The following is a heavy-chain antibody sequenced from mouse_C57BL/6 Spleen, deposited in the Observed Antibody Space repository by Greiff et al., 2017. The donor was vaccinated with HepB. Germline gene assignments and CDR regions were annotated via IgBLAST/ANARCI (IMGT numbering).Heavy chain of an antibody. D-gene: IGHD2-4*01. CDR3: TIYYDYDGASYWYFDV. CDR2: IDPEDGDT. Sequence: EVQLQESGAELVRPGASVKLSCTASGFNIKDYYMHWVKQRPEQGLEWIGRIDPEDGDTEYAPKFQGKATITADTSSNTAYLQLSSLTAEDTAVYYCTIYYDYDGASYWYFDVWGTGTTVTVSS. J-gene: IGHJ1*03. V-gene: IGHV14-1*01. CDR1: GFNIKDYY.